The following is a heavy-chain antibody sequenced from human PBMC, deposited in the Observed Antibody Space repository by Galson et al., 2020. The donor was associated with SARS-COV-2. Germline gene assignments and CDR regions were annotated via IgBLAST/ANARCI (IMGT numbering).Heavy chain of an antibody. CDR3: AKENGGSGNSWFGP. V-gene: IGHV4-31*03. D-gene: IGHD3-10*01. CDR2: IYYSGST. J-gene: IGHJ5*02. Sequence: ASETLSLTCTVSGGSITSSGYYWRWIRQHPGKGLEWIGYIYYSGSTYYNPSIRSRLIMSVDTSTNQFSLKLGSVTAADTAVYYCAKENGGSGNSWFGPWGQGTLVTVSS. CDR1: GGSITSSGYY.